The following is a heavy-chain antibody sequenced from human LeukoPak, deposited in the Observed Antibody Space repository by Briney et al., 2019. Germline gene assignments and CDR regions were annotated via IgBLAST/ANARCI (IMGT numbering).Heavy chain of an antibody. CDR2: VSTSGRST. CDR1: GFTFSTYA. D-gene: IGHD5-12*01. CDR3: AKDLFSGYGLFDY. Sequence: PGGSLRLSCAASGFTFSTYAMSWVRQAPGKGLEWVSTVSTSGRSTYYADSVKGRFTISRDNSKNTLYLQMNSLRAEDTAVYYCAKDLFSGYGLFDYWGQGTLVTVSS. J-gene: IGHJ4*02. V-gene: IGHV3-23*01.